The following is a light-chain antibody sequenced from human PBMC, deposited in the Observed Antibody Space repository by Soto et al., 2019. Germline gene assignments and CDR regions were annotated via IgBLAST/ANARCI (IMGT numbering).Light chain of an antibody. Sequence: DIQMTQSPSTLSASVGDRVTVTCRASQDISRSLAWYQQKPGQAPKLLMYQASNLAREVPSRFSGSGSGTVFTLTISSLQPDDFATYYWQQYKCYSPCTFGQGTKLEI. J-gene: IGKJ2*02. CDR2: QAS. CDR1: QDISRS. CDR3: QQYKCYSPCT. V-gene: IGKV1-5*03.